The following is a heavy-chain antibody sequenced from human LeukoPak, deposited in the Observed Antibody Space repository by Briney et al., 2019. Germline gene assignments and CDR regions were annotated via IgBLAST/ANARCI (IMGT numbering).Heavy chain of an antibody. D-gene: IGHD2-21*02. Sequence: GRSLRLSCAASGFTFSSYGMHWVRQAPGKGLEWVAVIWYDGSNKYYADSVKGRFTISRDNSRNTLYLQMNSLRAEDTAVYYCARDTDCGGDCLTLDYWGQGTLVTVSS. CDR1: GFTFSSYG. J-gene: IGHJ4*02. CDR3: ARDTDCGGDCLTLDY. V-gene: IGHV3-33*01. CDR2: IWYDGSNK.